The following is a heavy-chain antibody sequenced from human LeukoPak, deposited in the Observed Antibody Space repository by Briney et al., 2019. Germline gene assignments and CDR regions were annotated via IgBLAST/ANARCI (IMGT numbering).Heavy chain of an antibody. Sequence: SETLSLTCTVSGGSISSYYWSWIRQPSGKGLEWIGYIYYSGSTNYNPSLKSRVTISVDTSKNQFSLKLNSVTAADTAVYYCASSSWYGWFDPWGQGTLVTVSS. CDR3: ASSSWYGWFDP. CDR2: IYYSGST. V-gene: IGHV4-59*01. CDR1: GGSISSYY. J-gene: IGHJ5*02. D-gene: IGHD6-13*01.